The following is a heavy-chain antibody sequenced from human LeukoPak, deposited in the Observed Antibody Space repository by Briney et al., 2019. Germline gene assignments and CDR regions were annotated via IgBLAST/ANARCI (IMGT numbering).Heavy chain of an antibody. D-gene: IGHD2-2*01. Sequence: GGSLRLSCAASGFIFSSYSMNWVRQAPGKGLEWVSSISSSSSYIYYADSVKGRFTISRDNAKNSLYLQMNSLRAEDTAVYYCARGSTSCYDYWGQGTLVTVSS. CDR1: GFIFSSYS. V-gene: IGHV3-21*01. CDR3: ARGSTSCYDY. J-gene: IGHJ4*02. CDR2: ISSSSSYI.